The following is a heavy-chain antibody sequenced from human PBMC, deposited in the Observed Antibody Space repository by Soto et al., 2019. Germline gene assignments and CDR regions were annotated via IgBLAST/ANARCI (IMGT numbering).Heavy chain of an antibody. D-gene: IGHD3-10*01. CDR3: ARHKSNSFYFGSDY. CDR2: IYYTGST. Sequence: PSETLSLTCTVSGDSISSSSYYWVWIRQPPGKGLEWIGTIYYTGSTYYNPSLKSRVIISVDTSKNQFSLNLSSVTAADTAVYYCARHKSNSFYFGSDYWGQGTLVTVSS. CDR1: GDSISSSSYY. V-gene: IGHV4-39*01. J-gene: IGHJ4*02.